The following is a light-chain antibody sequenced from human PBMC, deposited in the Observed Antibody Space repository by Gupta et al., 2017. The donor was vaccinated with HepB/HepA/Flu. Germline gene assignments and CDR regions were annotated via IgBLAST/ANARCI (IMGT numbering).Light chain of an antibody. Sequence: SYDLTQTPSVSVSPGQPAHITCSGDTLGRKYVSWYQQRPDLSPVLVIYEDTKRPSGISERFSGSNAGNIATLTISGTQALDEADYYCQTWDSSTAVVFGGGTRLTVL. CDR2: EDT. V-gene: IGLV3-1*01. CDR1: TLGRKY. CDR3: QTWDSSTAVV. J-gene: IGLJ2*01.